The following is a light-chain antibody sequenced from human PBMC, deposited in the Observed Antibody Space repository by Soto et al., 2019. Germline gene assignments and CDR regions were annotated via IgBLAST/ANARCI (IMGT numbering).Light chain of an antibody. Sequence: IVLTQSPATMSLSPGERATLSCGARERVSSSYVAWYQMKAGLAPRLLIHDASTSASGIPDRFRGSKSGTDFTLTIRVLEPEDAALYYCQQYGSSPISFGQGTRLE. CDR1: ERVSSSY. V-gene: IGKV3D-20*01. CDR2: DAS. J-gene: IGKJ5*01. CDR3: QQYGSSPIS.